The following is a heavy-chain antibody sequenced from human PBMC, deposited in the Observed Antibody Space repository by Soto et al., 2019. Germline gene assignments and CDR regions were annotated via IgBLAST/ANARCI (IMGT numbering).Heavy chain of an antibody. CDR2: ISGGGDAT. CDR3: ARKILGSTSRPNYWDFNL. J-gene: IGHJ2*01. Sequence: EVQLLESGGGLVQPGGSLRLSCAGSGFTFINYAMNWVRQAPGKGLEWVSSISGGGDATFFADSVRGRFTISRDNSKNTVTLQMNSLRVDDKAVHYCARKILGSTSRPNYWDFNLWGRGTLVTVSS. CDR1: GFTFINYA. D-gene: IGHD2-2*01. V-gene: IGHV3-23*01.